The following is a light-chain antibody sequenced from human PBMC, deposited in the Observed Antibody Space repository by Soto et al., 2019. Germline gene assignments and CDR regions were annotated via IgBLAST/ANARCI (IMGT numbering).Light chain of an antibody. J-gene: IGKJ5*01. Sequence: EMVLTQSPDTLSLSPGERATLSCRASQSLSNYLAWYQQKPGQAPRLLIYDASERATGIPARFSGGGSETDFTLTITSLEPEDFGVYYCQQRANWPITFGQGTRLEIK. CDR3: QQRANWPIT. V-gene: IGKV3-11*01. CDR2: DAS. CDR1: QSLSNY.